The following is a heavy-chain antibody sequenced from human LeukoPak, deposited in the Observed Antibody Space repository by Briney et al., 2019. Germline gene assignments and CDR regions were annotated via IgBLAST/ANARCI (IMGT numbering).Heavy chain of an antibody. CDR1: GYTFTGYY. J-gene: IGHJ6*03. V-gene: IGHV1-2*02. CDR3: ARGFYSSSWPGYYYYYMDV. CDR2: INPNSGGT. Sequence: ASVKVSCKASGYTFTGYYMHWVRQAPGQGLEWMGWINPNSGGTNYAQKFQGRVTMTRDTSISTAYMELSRLRSDDTAVYYCARGFYSSSWPGYYYYYMDVWGKGTTVTVSS. D-gene: IGHD6-13*01.